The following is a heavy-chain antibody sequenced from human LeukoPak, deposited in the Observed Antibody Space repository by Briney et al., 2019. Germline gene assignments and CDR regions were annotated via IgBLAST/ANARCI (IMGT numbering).Heavy chain of an antibody. J-gene: IGHJ4*02. V-gene: IGHV4-39*01. D-gene: IGHD5-18*01. Sequence: SETLSLTCTVSGGSISSSIAYWGWIRQPPGKGLEWIGSIYYSKNTYYNPSLKSRVTISADTSKNQFSLTLGSVSATDTAVYYCVSPRGFSYGYFDYWGQGTLVTVSS. CDR2: IYYSKNT. CDR1: GGSISSSIAY. CDR3: VSPRGFSYGYFDY.